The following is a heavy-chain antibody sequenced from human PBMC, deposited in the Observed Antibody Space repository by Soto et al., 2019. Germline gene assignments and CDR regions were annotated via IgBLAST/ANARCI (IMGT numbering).Heavy chain of an antibody. CDR1: GGTFSSYA. CDR3: ARDPIATFEYSSSSLVY. V-gene: IGHV1-69*13. Sequence: SVKVSCKASGGTFSSYAISWVRQAPGQGLEWMGGIIPIFVTANYAQKFQGRVTITADESTSTAYMELSSLRSEDTAVYYCARDPIATFEYSSSSLVYWGQGTLVTVSS. CDR2: IIPIFVTA. D-gene: IGHD6-6*01. J-gene: IGHJ4*02.